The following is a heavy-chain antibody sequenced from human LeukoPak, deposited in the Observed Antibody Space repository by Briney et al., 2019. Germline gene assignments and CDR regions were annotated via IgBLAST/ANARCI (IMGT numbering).Heavy chain of an antibody. CDR1: GGSFSGHY. CDR3: ARAGRWLQMAFDY. J-gene: IGHJ4*02. D-gene: IGHD5-24*01. V-gene: IGHV4-34*01. CDR2: INHSGST. Sequence: SETLSLTCAVYGGSFSGHYWSWIRQPPGKGLEWIGEINHSGSTNYNPSLKSRVTISVDTSKNQFSLKLSSVTAADTAVYYCARAGRWLQMAFDYWGQGTLVTVSS.